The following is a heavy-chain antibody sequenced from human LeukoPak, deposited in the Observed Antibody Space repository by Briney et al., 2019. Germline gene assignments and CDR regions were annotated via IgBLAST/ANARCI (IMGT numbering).Heavy chain of an antibody. V-gene: IGHV4-38-2*01. D-gene: IGHD3-10*01. J-gene: IGHJ6*04. Sequence: SETLALTCAVSGYSISSGYYWGWIRQPPGKGLEWIGTIFHSGSTYYNPSLKSRVNTSVDTSKNQISLKLSYVTAADTAVYYCARASGSYGSGSYYYYGMDVWGKGTTVTVSS. CDR2: IFHSGST. CDR3: ARASGSYGSGSYYYYGMDV. CDR1: GYSISSGYY.